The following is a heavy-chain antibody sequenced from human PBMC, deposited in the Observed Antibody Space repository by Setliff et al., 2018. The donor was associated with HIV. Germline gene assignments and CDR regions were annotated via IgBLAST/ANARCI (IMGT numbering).Heavy chain of an antibody. D-gene: IGHD6-6*01. CDR2: INHSGST. Sequence: SETLSLTCAVYGGSFSGYHWSWIRQPPGKGLEWIGEINHSGSTNYNPSLKSRVAISVDTSKNQFSVKLSSVTAADTAVYYCARGRHYSSSAPFAIDFWGQGMLVTVS. V-gene: IGHV4-34*01. CDR1: GGSFSGYH. J-gene: IGHJ4*02. CDR3: ARGRHYSSSAPFAIDF.